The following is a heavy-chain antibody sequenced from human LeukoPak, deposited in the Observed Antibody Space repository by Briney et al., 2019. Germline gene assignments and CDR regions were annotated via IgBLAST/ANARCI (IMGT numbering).Heavy chain of an antibody. D-gene: IGHD4-17*01. CDR2: INPNSGGT. Sequence: GASVKVSCKASGYTFSGYHMHWVRQAPGHGLEWMGWINPNSGGTNYAQKFQGRVTMTRDTSISTAYMELSRLRSDDTAVYYCASDTTVTTGIFDYWGQGTLVTVSS. J-gene: IGHJ4*02. CDR1: GYTFSGYH. V-gene: IGHV1-2*02. CDR3: ASDTTVTTGIFDY.